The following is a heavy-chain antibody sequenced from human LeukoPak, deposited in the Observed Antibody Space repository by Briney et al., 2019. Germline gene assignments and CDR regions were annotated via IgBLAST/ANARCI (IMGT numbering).Heavy chain of an antibody. Sequence: RRGESLKISCQASGYTFTSYWIGWVRQMPGKGLECMGIIYPDDSDTTYSPSFQGQVTISADKSVSTAYLQWGSLKASDTAIYYCARLGGYTYYFGSASYPNWYFDLWGRGTLVTVSS. D-gene: IGHD3-10*01. CDR3: ARLGGYTYYFGSASYPNWYFDL. J-gene: IGHJ2*01. V-gene: IGHV5-51*01. CDR1: GYTFTSYW. CDR2: IYPDDSDT.